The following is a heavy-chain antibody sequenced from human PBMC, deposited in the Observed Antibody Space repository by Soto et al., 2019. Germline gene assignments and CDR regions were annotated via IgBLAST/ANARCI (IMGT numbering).Heavy chain of an antibody. Sequence: KVYFKSSGFTFTSCAVEWVLQARGQRLEWIGWIVVGSGNTNYAQKFQERVTITRDMSTSTAYMELSSLRSEDTAVYYCAADLWAAGYFDYWGQGTLVTVSS. CDR2: IVVGSGNT. V-gene: IGHV1-58*01. CDR3: AADLWAAGYFDY. D-gene: IGHD6-13*01. CDR1: GFTFTSCA. J-gene: IGHJ4*02.